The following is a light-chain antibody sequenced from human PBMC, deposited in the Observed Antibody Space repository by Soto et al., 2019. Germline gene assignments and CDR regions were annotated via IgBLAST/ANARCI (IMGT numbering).Light chain of an antibody. CDR1: QAITSNY. J-gene: IGKJ1*01. CDR3: QQYDTSPRT. CDR2: GVS. V-gene: IGKV3-20*01. Sequence: ENVLTQFPGTLSLSPGERATLSCRAGQAITSNYFAWYQQKPGQAPRLLIYGVSSRATGIPDRFSGSGSGTEFSLTISRLEPEDFAVYYCQQYDTSPRTFGQGTKVEIK.